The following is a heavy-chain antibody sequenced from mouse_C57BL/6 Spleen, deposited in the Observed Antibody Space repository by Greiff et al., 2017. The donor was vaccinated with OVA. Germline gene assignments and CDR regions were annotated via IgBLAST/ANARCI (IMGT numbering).Heavy chain of an antibody. D-gene: IGHD2-4*01. J-gene: IGHJ3*01. V-gene: IGHV1-72*01. Sequence: QVQLQQPGAELVKPGASVKLSCKASGYTFTSYWMHWVKQRPGRGLEWIGRIAPSSGGTKYNEKFKSKATLTVDKPSSTAYMQLSSLTSEDSAVYYCARGDDSSWFAYWGQGTLVTVSA. CDR3: ARGDDSSWFAY. CDR1: GYTFTSYW. CDR2: IAPSSGGT.